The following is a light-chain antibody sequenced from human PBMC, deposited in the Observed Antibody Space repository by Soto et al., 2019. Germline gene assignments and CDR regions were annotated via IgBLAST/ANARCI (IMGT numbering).Light chain of an antibody. J-gene: IGLJ2*01. CDR3: QSYDSSLSAVV. V-gene: IGLV1-40*01. CDR2: GNS. CDR1: SSHIGAGYD. Sequence: QLVLTQPPSVSGAPGQRVTISCTGSSSHIGAGYDVHWYQQLPGTAPKLLIYGNSNRPSGVPDRFSGSKSGTSASLAITGLQAEDEADYYCQSYDSSLSAVVFGGGTKVTVL.